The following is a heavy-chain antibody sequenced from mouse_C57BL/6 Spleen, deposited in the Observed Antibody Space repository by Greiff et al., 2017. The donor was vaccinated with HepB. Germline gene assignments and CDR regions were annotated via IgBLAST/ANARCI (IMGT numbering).Heavy chain of an antibody. Sequence: DVMLVESGGGLVQPGGSLKLSCAASGFTFSDYYMYWVRQTPEKRLEWVAYISNGGGSTYYPDTVKGRFTISRDNAKNTLYLQMSRLKSEDTAMYYCARGLRGYFDYWGQGTTLTVSS. D-gene: IGHD1-1*01. CDR3: ARGLRGYFDY. J-gene: IGHJ2*01. CDR2: ISNGGGST. V-gene: IGHV5-12*01. CDR1: GFTFSDYY.